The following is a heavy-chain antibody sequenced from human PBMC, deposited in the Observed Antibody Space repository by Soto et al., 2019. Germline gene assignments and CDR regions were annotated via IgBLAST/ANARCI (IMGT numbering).Heavy chain of an antibody. Sequence: SGPTCEPTQTLTLTCTFSGFSLSTSGMCVSWIRQPPGKALEWLALIDWDDDKYYSTSLKTRLTISKDTSKNQVVLTMTNMDPVDTATYYCARAGNRDTNYGMDVWGQGTTVTVSS. D-gene: IGHD3-10*01. CDR3: ARAGNRDTNYGMDV. CDR1: GFSLSTSGMC. V-gene: IGHV2-70*01. CDR2: IDWDDDK. J-gene: IGHJ6*02.